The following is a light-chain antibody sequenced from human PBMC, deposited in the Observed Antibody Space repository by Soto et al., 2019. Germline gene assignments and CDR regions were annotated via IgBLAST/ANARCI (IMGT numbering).Light chain of an antibody. V-gene: IGKV1-5*01. J-gene: IGKJ4*01. CDR3: QQYNSYLT. CDR2: DAS. Sequence: DIQMTQSPSTLSASVGDRVTITCRASQSINSWLAWYQQKPGKAPKLLIYDASSLESGVPSRFSGSGSGTEFTLTVSSLQPDDFATYYCQQYNSYLTFGGGTKVDNK. CDR1: QSINSW.